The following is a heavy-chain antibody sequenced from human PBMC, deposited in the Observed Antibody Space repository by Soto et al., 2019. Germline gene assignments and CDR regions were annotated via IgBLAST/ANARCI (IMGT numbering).Heavy chain of an antibody. CDR2: INHSGST. CDR1: GGSFSGYY. CDR3: VRLRLARRYPDV. D-gene: IGHD1-1*01. J-gene: IGHJ6*03. Sequence: SETLSITCAVYGGSFSGYYWSWIRQPPGKGLEWIGEINHSGSTNYNPSLKSRVTISVDTSKNQFSLKLSSVTAADTAVYYCVRLRLARRYPDVWGKATTVTLSS. V-gene: IGHV4-34*01.